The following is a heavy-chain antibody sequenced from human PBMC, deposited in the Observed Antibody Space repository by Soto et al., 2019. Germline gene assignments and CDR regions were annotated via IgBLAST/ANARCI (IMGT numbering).Heavy chain of an antibody. CDR2: IIFVFDTS. V-gene: IGHV1-69*01. CDR3: ARENGGNYNGAFDI. D-gene: IGHD1-26*01. Sequence: QVQLVQSGAEVKKPGSSVKVSCKASGGSFTTNALSWVRQAPGQGLEWIGGIIFVFDTSNYAQKFQGRVTITADESTSTAYMELSSLRSEDTAVYYCARENGGNYNGAFDIWGQGTMVTVSS. J-gene: IGHJ3*02. CDR1: GGSFTTNA.